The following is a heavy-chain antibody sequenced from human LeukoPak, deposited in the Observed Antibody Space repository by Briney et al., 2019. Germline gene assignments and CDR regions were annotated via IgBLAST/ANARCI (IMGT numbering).Heavy chain of an antibody. J-gene: IGHJ6*02. D-gene: IGHD6-19*01. V-gene: IGHV4-4*07. CDR3: ARDPGIELAGNYYYYGMDV. Sequence: SETLSLTCTVSGGPISGYYWSWVRQPAGKGLEWIGRVFSSGRTNYNPSLQSRVTMSPDTSKSQFSLHLASVTAADTAVYYCARDPGIELAGNYYYYGMDVWGQGTTVTVSS. CDR1: GGPISGYY. CDR2: VFSSGRT.